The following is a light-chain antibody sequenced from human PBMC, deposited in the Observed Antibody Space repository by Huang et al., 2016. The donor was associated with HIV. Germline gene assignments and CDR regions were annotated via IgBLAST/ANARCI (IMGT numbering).Light chain of an antibody. Sequence: DIQMTQSPSSLSASVGDRVTITCRASQIISRYLNWYQQKQGKAPKLLIYASSSMQSGVPARVSCRGSGTDFTLTISSLQPEDFATYYCQQSYSSLTFGGGTKVEIK. V-gene: IGKV1-39*01. CDR3: QQSYSSLT. CDR2: ASS. CDR1: QIISRY. J-gene: IGKJ4*01.